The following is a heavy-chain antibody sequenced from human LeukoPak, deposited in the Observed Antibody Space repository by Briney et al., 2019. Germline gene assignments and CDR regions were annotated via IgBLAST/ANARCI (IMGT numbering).Heavy chain of an antibody. CDR1: GDSVSSTTAA. CDR2: TFYRSKWYN. Sequence: SQTLSLTCAISGDSVSSTTAAWNWIRQSPSRGLEWLGRTFYRSKWYNDYAVSMKGRLTINPDTSKNQFSLQLNSVTPEDTAVYYCARDLAATHPGYFDYWGQGTLVTVSS. V-gene: IGHV6-1*01. D-gene: IGHD6-13*01. J-gene: IGHJ4*02. CDR3: ARDLAATHPGYFDY.